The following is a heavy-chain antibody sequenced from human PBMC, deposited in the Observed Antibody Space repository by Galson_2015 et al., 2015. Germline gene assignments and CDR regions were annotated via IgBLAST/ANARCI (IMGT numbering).Heavy chain of an antibody. CDR3: ARAGVQYFGESPDY. V-gene: IGHV3-33*01. CDR2: IWYDASDA. Sequence: SLRLSCAASGFTFKHYAMHWVRQTPGKGLEWVAVIWYDASDAHYGDSVKGRFTISRDNSNNTLFLQMNSLRVEDTAVYFCARAGVQYFGESPDYWGQGTLVTVSS. CDR1: GFTFKHYA. D-gene: IGHD3-3*01. J-gene: IGHJ4*02.